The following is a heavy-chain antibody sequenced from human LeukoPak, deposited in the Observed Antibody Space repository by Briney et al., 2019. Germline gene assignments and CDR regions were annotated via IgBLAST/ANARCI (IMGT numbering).Heavy chain of an antibody. V-gene: IGHV3-30*18. Sequence: PGGSLRLSCAASGFTFSNYGMHWVRQAPGKGLEWVAVISYDGSNKYYADSVKGRFTISRDNSKNTLYLQMNSLRAEDTAVYYCAKDAGGSGHFDYWGQGTLVTVSS. D-gene: IGHD3-10*01. CDR1: GFTFSNYG. J-gene: IGHJ4*02. CDR2: ISYDGSNK. CDR3: AKDAGGSGHFDY.